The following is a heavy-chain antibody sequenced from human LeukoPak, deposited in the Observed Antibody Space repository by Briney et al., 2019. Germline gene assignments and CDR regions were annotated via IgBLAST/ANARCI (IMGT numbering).Heavy chain of an antibody. CDR2: INHSGST. D-gene: IGHD4-17*01. Sequence: NPSETLSLTCAVYGGSFSGYYWSWIRQPPGKGLEWIGEINHSGSTNYNPSLKSRVTISVDTSKNQFSLKLSSVTAADTAVYYCARETSYGGVYWGQGTLVTVSS. J-gene: IGHJ4*02. CDR3: ARETSYGGVY. CDR1: GGSFSGYY. V-gene: IGHV4-34*01.